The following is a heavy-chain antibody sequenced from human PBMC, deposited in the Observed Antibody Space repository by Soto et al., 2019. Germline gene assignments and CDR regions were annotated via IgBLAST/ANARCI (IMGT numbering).Heavy chain of an antibody. CDR1: RFTFSTFA. Sequence: EAQLLESGGGLVQPGGSLRLSCDASRFTFSTFAMSWVRQAPGQGLEWVSVISGSGGFTYYADSVKGRFTISRDNSKNALFLETNSLRVEDTALYYCAKRGITIFGVVTNYYSGVDVWGQGATVTVSS. CDR3: AKRGITIFGVVTNYYSGVDV. D-gene: IGHD3-3*01. CDR2: ISGSGGFT. J-gene: IGHJ6*02. V-gene: IGHV3-23*01.